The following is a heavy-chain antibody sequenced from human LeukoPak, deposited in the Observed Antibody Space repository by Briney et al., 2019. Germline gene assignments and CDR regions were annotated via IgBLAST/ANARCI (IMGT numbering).Heavy chain of an antibody. Sequence: PSETLSLTCTVSGGSISSYYWSWIRQPPGKGLEWIGYLYYSGSTNYNPSLKSRVTISVDTSKNQFSLKLSSVTAADTAVYYCARLGQWLVTGIFDYWGQGTLVTVSS. CDR3: ARLGQWLVTGIFDY. J-gene: IGHJ4*02. CDR1: GGSISSYY. V-gene: IGHV4-59*08. CDR2: LYYSGST. D-gene: IGHD6-19*01.